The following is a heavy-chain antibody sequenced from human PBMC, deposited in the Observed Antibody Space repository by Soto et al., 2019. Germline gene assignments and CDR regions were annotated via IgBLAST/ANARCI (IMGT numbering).Heavy chain of an antibody. CDR2: IYYSGST. V-gene: IGHV4-59*01. CDR1: GGSISSYY. Sequence: SETLSLTCTVSGGSISSYYWSWIRQPPGKGLEWIGYIYYSGSTNYNPSLKSRVTISVDTSKNQFSLKLSSVTAADTAVYYCARDRRARCSGGSCYGLDYWGQGTLVTVSS. J-gene: IGHJ4*02. CDR3: ARDRRARCSGGSCYGLDY. D-gene: IGHD2-15*01.